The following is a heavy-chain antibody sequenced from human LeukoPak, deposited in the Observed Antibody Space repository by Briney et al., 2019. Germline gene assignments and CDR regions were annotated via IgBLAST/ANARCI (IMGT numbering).Heavy chain of an antibody. CDR3: ARETYSLADV. V-gene: IGHV3-33*01. J-gene: IGHJ6*02. Sequence: GGSLRLSCAASGVSFSSHGMHAGRQAPGEGREWVGVTWIDDSYQHYAGSVRGRFTISRDNSKNTVYLQMNSLRAEDTAVYYCARETYSLADVWGQGNTVIVSS. D-gene: IGHD4-11*01. CDR2: TWIDDSYQ. CDR1: GVSFSSHG.